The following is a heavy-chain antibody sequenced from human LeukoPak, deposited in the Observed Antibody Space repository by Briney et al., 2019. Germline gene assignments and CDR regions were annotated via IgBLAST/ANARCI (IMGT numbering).Heavy chain of an antibody. CDR1: GFGFSSYW. J-gene: IGHJ5*02. CDR3: GRFGYVSAVDT. D-gene: IGHD2-15*01. CDR2: IEPAGSAT. V-gene: IGHV3-7*01. Sequence: GGSLRLSCGASGFGFSSYWMTWLRQAPGKGLEFVANIEPAGSATYYADSVKGRFTISRDNTKNLLYLQMNSLTAEDSAVYHCGRFGYVSAVDTWGQGALVTVSS.